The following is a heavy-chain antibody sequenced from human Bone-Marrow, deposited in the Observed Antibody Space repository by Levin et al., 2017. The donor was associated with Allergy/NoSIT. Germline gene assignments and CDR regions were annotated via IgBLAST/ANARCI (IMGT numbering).Heavy chain of an antibody. V-gene: IGHV3-11*01. D-gene: IGHD5-12*01. CDR3: ARGKPTSGYHFDS. Sequence: PGGSLRLSCAASELTFSDYYMSWIRQAPGKGLEWISYISGSGGLIYYSDSVKGRFTISRDNAKNSLYLQMNSLRAEDTAVYYCARGKPTSGYHFDSWGQGTLVTVSS. CDR1: ELTFSDYY. J-gene: IGHJ4*02. CDR2: ISGSGGLI.